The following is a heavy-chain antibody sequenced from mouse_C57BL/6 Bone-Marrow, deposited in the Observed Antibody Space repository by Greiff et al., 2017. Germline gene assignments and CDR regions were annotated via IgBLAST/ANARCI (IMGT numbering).Heavy chain of an antibody. CDR2: ISYDGSN. CDR3: ARGLPFITTFDY. D-gene: IGHD1-1*01. V-gene: IGHV3-6*01. J-gene: IGHJ2*01. Sequence: ESGPGLVKPSQSLSLTCSVTGYSITSGYYWNWIRQFPGNKLEWMGYISYDGSNNYNPSLKNRISITRDTSKNQFFLKLNSVTTEDTATYYCARGLPFITTFDYWGQGTTLTVSS. CDR1: GYSITSGYY.